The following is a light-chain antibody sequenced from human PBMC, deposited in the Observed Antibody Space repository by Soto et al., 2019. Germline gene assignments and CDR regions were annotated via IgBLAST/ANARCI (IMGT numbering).Light chain of an antibody. CDR2: AAS. V-gene: IGKV1-9*01. CDR3: QHLDSYST. Sequence: DIQLTQSPSFLSASVGDRVTITCRASQGISSYLAWYQQKPGKAPKLLIYAASTLQSGVPSRFSGSGSGTDFTLPISSLQPEDFPTYYCQHLDSYSTFGQGTRLEMK. CDR1: QGISSY. J-gene: IGKJ5*01.